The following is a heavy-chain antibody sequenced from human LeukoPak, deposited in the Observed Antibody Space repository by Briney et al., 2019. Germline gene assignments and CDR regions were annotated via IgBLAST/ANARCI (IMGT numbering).Heavy chain of an antibody. V-gene: IGHV4-4*07. CDR2: IYSSGST. CDR1: GGSISSYY. D-gene: IGHD4-17*01. J-gene: IGHJ3*02. Sequence: SETLSLTCTVSGGSISSYYWSWIRQPAGKGLEWIGRIYSSGSTNYNPSLKSRVTMSVDTSKNQFSLKLSSVTAADTAVYYCAGSTVTTYQDAFDIRGQGTMVTVSS. CDR3: AGSTVTTYQDAFDI.